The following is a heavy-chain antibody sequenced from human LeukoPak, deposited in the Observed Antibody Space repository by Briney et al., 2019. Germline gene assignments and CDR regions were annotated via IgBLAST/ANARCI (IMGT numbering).Heavy chain of an antibody. J-gene: IGHJ6*03. CDR2: ISYSGSST. V-gene: IGHV3-23*01. D-gene: IGHD3-10*01. CDR1: GFTFSSYG. CDR3: AKDESPGHGSYGVYYYYMDV. Sequence: GGSLRLSCAASGFTFSSYGMSWVRQAPGKGLDWVSSISYSGSSTHYADSVMGRFTISRDNSKNTLYLQMNSLRPEDTAVYYCAKDESPGHGSYGVYYYYMDVWGKGTTVTVSS.